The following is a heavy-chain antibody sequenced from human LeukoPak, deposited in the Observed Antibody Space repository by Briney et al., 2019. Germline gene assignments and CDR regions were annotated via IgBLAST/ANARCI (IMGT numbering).Heavy chain of an antibody. D-gene: IGHD3-16*01. Sequence: SETLSLTCTVSGDSMSTSYWSWIRQPLGKGLEWIGYFYHSGTDYNPSLKSRVTISGDMSNNQFSLKLSSVTAADTAIYYCARGWRGDHFDNWGQGTLVSVSS. CDR1: GDSMSTSY. V-gene: IGHV4-59*01. J-gene: IGHJ4*02. CDR3: ARGWRGDHFDN. CDR2: FYHSGT.